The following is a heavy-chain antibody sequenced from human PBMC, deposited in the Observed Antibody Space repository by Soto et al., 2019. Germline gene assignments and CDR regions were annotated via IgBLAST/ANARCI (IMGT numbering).Heavy chain of an antibody. Sequence: VASVKVSCKASGGTFSSYAISWVRQAPGQGLEWMGGIIPIFGTANYAQKFQGRVTITADESTSTAYMELSSLRSEDTAVYYCARDRIVVVVAATLHYYYGMDVWGQGTTVTVSS. J-gene: IGHJ6*02. CDR3: ARDRIVVVVAATLHYYYGMDV. V-gene: IGHV1-69*13. CDR2: IIPIFGTA. CDR1: GGTFSSYA. D-gene: IGHD2-15*01.